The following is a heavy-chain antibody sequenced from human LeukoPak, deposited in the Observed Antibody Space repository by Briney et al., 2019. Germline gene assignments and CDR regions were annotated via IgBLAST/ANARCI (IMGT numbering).Heavy chain of an antibody. Sequence: GGSLRLSCAASGFTFSSYSMNWVRQAPGKGLEWVSSISSSSSYIYYADSVKGRFTISRDNAKNSLYLQMNSLRAEDTAVYYCARVRLHIVVRLGYFDLWGRGTLVTVSS. V-gene: IGHV3-21*01. CDR2: ISSSSSYI. CDR3: ARVRLHIVVRLGYFDL. J-gene: IGHJ2*01. D-gene: IGHD2-21*01. CDR1: GFTFSSYS.